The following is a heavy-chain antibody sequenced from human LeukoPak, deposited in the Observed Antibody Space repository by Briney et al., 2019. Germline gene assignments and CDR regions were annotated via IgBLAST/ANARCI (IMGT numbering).Heavy chain of an antibody. J-gene: IGHJ4*02. Sequence: PSETLSPTCTVSGGSFSSYYWSWVRQPAGKGLEWIGRVYSTGSTHYNPSLESRVTVSVDTSKDQFSLKLSSVTAADTAVYYCARAPSSGATYFDYWGQGSLVTVSS. CDR3: ARAPSSGATYFDY. D-gene: IGHD1-26*01. CDR2: VYSTGST. V-gene: IGHV4-4*07. CDR1: GGSFSSYY.